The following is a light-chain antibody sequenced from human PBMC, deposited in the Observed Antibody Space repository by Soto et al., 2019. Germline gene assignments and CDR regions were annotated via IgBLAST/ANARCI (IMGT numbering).Light chain of an antibody. J-gene: IGLJ3*02. CDR1: TGAVTGGYY. V-gene: IGLV7-43*01. CDR2: GTN. Sequence: QTVVTQEPSLTVSTGETVTLTCASGTGAVTGGYYPNWFQQKPGQAPRALIYGTNNKHSWTPARFSGSLLGGKAALTLSGVQPEDEADYYCLLYHSAAVLWVFGGGTKLTVL. CDR3: LLYHSAAVLWV.